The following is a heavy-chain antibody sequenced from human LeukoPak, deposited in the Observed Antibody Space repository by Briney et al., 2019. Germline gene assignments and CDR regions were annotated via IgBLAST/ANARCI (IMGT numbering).Heavy chain of an antibody. V-gene: IGHV1-69*05. J-gene: IGHJ4*02. CDR2: IIPIFGTA. Sequence: ASVKVSCKASGGTFSSYAISWVRQAPGQGLEWMGRIIPIFGTANYAQKFQGRVTITTDESTSTAYMELSSLRSEDTAVYYCAGDPSGSYQKYYFDYWGQGTLVTVSS. D-gene: IGHD1-26*01. CDR1: GGTFSSYA. CDR3: AGDPSGSYQKYYFDY.